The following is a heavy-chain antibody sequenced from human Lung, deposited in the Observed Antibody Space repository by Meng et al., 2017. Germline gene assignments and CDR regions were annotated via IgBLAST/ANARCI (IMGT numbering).Heavy chain of an antibody. CDR2: MKSNVDGGTV. CDR3: SGHVDY. V-gene: IGHV3-15*01. CDR1: GFTFSNAW. Sequence: EVRRRGFGGGFGKPGGSLTLSCPASGFTFSNAWMTWVRQAPGKGLEWIGRMKSNVDGGTVDYAAAVKGRFFISRDDSENTFYLQMNSLKTEDTAVYYCSGHVDYWGHGTLVTVSS. J-gene: IGHJ4*01.